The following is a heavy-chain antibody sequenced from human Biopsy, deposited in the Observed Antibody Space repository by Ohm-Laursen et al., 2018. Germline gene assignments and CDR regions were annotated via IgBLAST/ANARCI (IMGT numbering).Heavy chain of an antibody. CDR1: EGSFSNYG. CDR2: NIPILGTG. J-gene: IGHJ1*01. Sequence: SSVKVSCKAPEGSFSNYGVNWVRQAPGQGLEWLGGNIPILGTGNYAQKFQDRVTVAADTSTSTATMELRSLRSDDTAVYYCATKLTGYFHHWGQGTLVIVSS. D-gene: IGHD3-9*01. CDR3: ATKLTGYFHH. V-gene: IGHV1-69*06.